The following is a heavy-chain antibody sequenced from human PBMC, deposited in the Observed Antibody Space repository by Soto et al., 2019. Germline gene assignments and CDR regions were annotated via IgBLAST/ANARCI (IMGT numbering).Heavy chain of an antibody. V-gene: IGHV1-2*02. CDR2: INPNSGGT. CDR3: ARLDYYYDSSGFDDGMDV. D-gene: IGHD3-22*01. J-gene: IGHJ6*02. Sequence: ASAQPSCKDSGYTFTGCSMHWVRHAPRQGLEWMGWINPNSGGTNYAQKFQGRVTMTRDTSISTAYMELSRLRSDDTAVYYCARLDYYYDSSGFDDGMDVWAQGTTVNVSS. CDR1: GYTFTGCS.